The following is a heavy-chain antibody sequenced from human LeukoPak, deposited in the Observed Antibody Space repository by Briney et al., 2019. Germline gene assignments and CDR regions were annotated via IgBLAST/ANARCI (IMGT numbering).Heavy chain of an antibody. D-gene: IGHD4/OR15-4a*01. CDR2: IKQDGSEK. J-gene: IGHJ4*02. CDR3: PRALVGDGASAY. CDR1: GFTFSTYW. Sequence: PGGSLRLSCAASGFTFSTYWMSWVRQAPGKGLELVANIKQDGSEKYYVDSVKGRFTISRDNAKNSLYLEMNSLRAEDTAVYYCPRALVGDGASAYWGQGTLVTVSA. V-gene: IGHV3-7*05.